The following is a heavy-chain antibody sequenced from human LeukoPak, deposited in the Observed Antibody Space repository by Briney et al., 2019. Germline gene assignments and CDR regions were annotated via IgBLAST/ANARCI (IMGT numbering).Heavy chain of an antibody. CDR3: ASLIIVGRFDI. D-gene: IGHD3-22*01. V-gene: IGHV1-2*06. Sequence: GASVTVSCKASGYTFTGYYMHWVRLAPGQGLEWMGRINPNRGGTNYTPTLQGRVTMTSDMSISTAYMELSRLRSADTAVYYCASLIIVGRFDIWGQGTMVTVSS. CDR1: GYTFTGYY. J-gene: IGHJ3*02. CDR2: INPNRGGT.